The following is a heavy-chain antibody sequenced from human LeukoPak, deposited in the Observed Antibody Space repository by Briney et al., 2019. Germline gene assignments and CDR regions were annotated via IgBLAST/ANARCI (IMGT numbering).Heavy chain of an antibody. CDR3: ATSWRRLLEYYQY. D-gene: IGHD3-3*01. V-gene: IGHV3-23*01. CDR1: GFTFMSYA. Sequence: GGSLRLSCTASGFTFMSYAMTWVRQVPGGGLEWVAEISPDGSRTRYADSVKGRFTISRDNSKSTLHLQINSLRGDDTAVYYCATSWRRLLEYYQYWGQGTLITVSS. J-gene: IGHJ4*02. CDR2: ISPDGSRT.